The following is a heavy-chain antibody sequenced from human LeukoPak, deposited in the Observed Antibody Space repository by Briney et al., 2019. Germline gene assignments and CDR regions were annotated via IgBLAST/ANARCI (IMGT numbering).Heavy chain of an antibody. V-gene: IGHV3-30*18. CDR3: AKDTRPSLRFLEWLSPLDY. CDR1: GFTFSSYG. J-gene: IGHJ4*02. CDR2: ISYDGSNK. D-gene: IGHD3-3*01. Sequence: GGSLRLSCAASGFTFSSYGMHWVRQAPGKGLEWVAVISYDGSNKYYAGSVKGRFTISRDNSKNTLYLQMNSLRAEDTAVYYCAKDTRPSLRFLEWLSPLDYWGQGTLVTVSS.